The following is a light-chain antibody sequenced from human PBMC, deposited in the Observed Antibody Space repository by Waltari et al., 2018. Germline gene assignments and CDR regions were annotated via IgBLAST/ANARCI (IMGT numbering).Light chain of an antibody. CDR3: QQFGSSPPHIT. V-gene: IGKV3-20*01. Sequence: IVLTQSPGTLSLSPGERAALSCRASQSISSIYLAWYQQKPGQATRLLIYGASSRATGIPDRFSGSGSGTDFTLTISRLEPEDFAVYYCQQFGSSPPHITFGPGTKVDIK. J-gene: IGKJ3*01. CDR2: GAS. CDR1: QSISSIY.